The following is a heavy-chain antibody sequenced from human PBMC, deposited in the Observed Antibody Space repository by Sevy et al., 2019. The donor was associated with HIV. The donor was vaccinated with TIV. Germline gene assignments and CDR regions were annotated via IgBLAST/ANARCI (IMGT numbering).Heavy chain of an antibody. Sequence: ASVKVSCKVSGYTLTEFSIHWVRQAPGKGLEWMGGFDPGDGDAETPYAQKFRGRLTMTADTSTDTVYMELSSLRSEDTAVYYCATDTTGYHSTLDYWGQGTLVTVSS. CDR1: GYTLTEFS. CDR2: FDPGDGDAET. V-gene: IGHV1-24*01. CDR3: ATDTTGYHSTLDY. D-gene: IGHD3-9*01. J-gene: IGHJ4*02.